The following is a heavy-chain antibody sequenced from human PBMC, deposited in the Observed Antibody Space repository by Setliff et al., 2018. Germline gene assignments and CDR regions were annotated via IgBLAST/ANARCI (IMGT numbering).Heavy chain of an antibody. J-gene: IGHJ6*03. D-gene: IGHD3-3*01. CDR2: VSYDGRNK. V-gene: IGHV3-30*01. Sequence: GGSLRLSCSASRFTFSGKSMHWVRQGPGKGLEWVAIVSYDGRNKYYADSVKGRFTISRDNSKNTVSLQMNSLRPEDTAVYYCARDGPLYDNFWNAPGYMDVWGKGTTVTVSS. CDR3: ARDGPLYDNFWNAPGYMDV. CDR1: RFTFSGKS.